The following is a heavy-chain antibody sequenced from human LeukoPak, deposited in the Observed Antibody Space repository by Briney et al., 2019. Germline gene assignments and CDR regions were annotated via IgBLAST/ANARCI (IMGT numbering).Heavy chain of an antibody. J-gene: IGHJ4*02. CDR1: GFTVSSNY. Sequence: PGGSLRLSCAASGFTVSSNYMSWVRQAPGKGLEWVSVIYSGGSTYYADSVKGRFTISRDNSKNTLYLQMNSLRAEYTAVYYCARQVGASTTFDSWGQGTLVTVSS. CDR3: ARQVGASTTFDS. CDR2: IYSGGST. D-gene: IGHD1-26*01. V-gene: IGHV3-53*01.